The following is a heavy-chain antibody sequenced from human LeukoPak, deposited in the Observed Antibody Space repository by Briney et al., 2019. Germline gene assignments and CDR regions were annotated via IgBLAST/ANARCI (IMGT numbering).Heavy chain of an antibody. CDR1: GFTFSSYS. J-gene: IGHJ5*02. Sequence: GGSLRLSCAASGFTFSSYSMNWVRQAPGKGLEWVSYISSSSSTIYYADSVKGRFTISRDNAKNSLYLQMNSLRDEDTAVYYCARDLVRKSSGWYQYNWFDPWGQGTLVTVSS. V-gene: IGHV3-48*02. D-gene: IGHD6-19*01. CDR2: ISSSSSTI. CDR3: ARDLVRKSSGWYQYNWFDP.